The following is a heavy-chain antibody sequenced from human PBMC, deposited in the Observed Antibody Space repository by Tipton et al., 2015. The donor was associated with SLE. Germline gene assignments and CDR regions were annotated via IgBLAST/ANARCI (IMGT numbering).Heavy chain of an antibody. CDR2: ISFSGNT. V-gene: IGHV4-39*07. J-gene: IGHJ6*02. D-gene: IGHD3-3*01. CDR1: SGSISSSSYY. CDR3: ARGRLLEWLSSYYYYYGMDV. Sequence: TLSLTCTVSSGSISSSSYYWAWVRQPPGKGLEWIGSISFSGNTYYNPSLKSRVTLSVDTSKNQFSLMLSSVTAADTAVYYCARGRLLEWLSSYYYYYGMDVWGQGTPVTVSS.